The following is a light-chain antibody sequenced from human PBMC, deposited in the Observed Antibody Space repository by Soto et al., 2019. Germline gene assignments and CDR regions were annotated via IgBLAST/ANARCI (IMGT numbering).Light chain of an antibody. CDR3: QQYTTYPYT. J-gene: IGKJ2*01. V-gene: IGKV1-5*01. CDR1: QSVTDW. CDR2: DAS. Sequence: DIQMTKSPSTLSASVGDRVTITCRASQSVTDWLAWYQQKPGKAPNLLIYDASRLQSGIPSRFSGSGSGTEFTLTISSLQPDDFATYYCQQYTTYPYTFGQGTKLGIK.